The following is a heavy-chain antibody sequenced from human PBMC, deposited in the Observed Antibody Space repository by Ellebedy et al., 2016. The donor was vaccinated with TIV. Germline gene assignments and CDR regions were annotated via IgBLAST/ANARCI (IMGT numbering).Heavy chain of an antibody. CDR2: VSGSGYNT. Sequence: GESLKISCAASGFTFSSYAMSWVRQVPGKGLEWVSAVSGSGYNTYYADSVKGRITISRDSSKNTLYLQMNSLRVEDTAIYFCAKDSGRSGWISDYWGQGTLVTVSS. V-gene: IGHV3-23*01. D-gene: IGHD3-10*01. CDR3: AKDSGRSGWISDY. J-gene: IGHJ4*02. CDR1: GFTFSSYA.